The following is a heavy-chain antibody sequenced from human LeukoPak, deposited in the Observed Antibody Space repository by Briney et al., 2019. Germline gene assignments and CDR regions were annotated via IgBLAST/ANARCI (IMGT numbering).Heavy chain of an antibody. Sequence: GGSLRLSCAASGFTFSSYAMSWVRQAPGKGLEWVSAISGSGGSTYYADSVKGRFTISRDNSKNTLYLQMNSLRAEDTAVYYCAKAEYYYGSGKTYNWFDPWGQGTLVTVSS. J-gene: IGHJ5*02. D-gene: IGHD3-10*01. CDR2: ISGSGGST. CDR3: AKAEYYYGSGKTYNWFDP. CDR1: GFTFSSYA. V-gene: IGHV3-23*01.